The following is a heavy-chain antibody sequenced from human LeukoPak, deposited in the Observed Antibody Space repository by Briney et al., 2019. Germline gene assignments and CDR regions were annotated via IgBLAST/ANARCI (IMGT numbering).Heavy chain of an antibody. D-gene: IGHD5-18*01. J-gene: IGHJ3*02. CDR2: IYSGGST. Sequence: GGSLRLSCAASGFTVSSNYMSWVRQAPGKGLEWVSVIYSGGSTYYADSVKGRFTISRDNSKNTLYLQMNSLRAEDTAVYYCARGVGGYSYAFDIWGQGTMVTVSS. CDR1: GFTVSSNY. V-gene: IGHV3-66*02. CDR3: ARGVGGYSYAFDI.